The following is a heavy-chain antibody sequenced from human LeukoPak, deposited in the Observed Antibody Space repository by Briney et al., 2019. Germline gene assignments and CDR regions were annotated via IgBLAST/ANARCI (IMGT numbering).Heavy chain of an antibody. CDR1: GGSFSGYY. CDR2: INHSGST. Sequence: PSETLSLTCAVYGGSFSGYYWSWIRQPPGKGLEWIGEINHSGSTNYNPSLKSRVTISVDTSKNQFSLKLRSVTAADTAVYYCARVTGYMIEDYFDYWGQGILVTVSS. J-gene: IGHJ4*02. V-gene: IGHV4-34*01. CDR3: ARVTGYMIEDYFDY. D-gene: IGHD3-9*01.